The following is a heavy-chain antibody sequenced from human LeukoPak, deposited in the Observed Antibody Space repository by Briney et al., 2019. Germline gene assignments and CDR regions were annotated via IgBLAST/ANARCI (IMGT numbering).Heavy chain of an antibody. V-gene: IGHV3-53*01. CDR1: GFTFSSYA. CDR3: ARGLLPNDY. Sequence: PGGSLRLSCAASGFTFSSYAMSWVRQAPGKGLEWVSVIYSGGSTYYADSVKGRFTISRDNSKNTLYLQMNSLRAEDTAVYYCARGLLPNDYWGQGTLVTVSS. J-gene: IGHJ4*02. CDR2: IYSGGST.